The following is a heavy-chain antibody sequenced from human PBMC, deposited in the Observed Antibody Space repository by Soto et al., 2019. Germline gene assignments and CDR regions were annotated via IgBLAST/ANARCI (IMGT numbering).Heavy chain of an antibody. CDR2: INSDGSST. CDR1: GFTFSSYW. J-gene: IGHJ6*02. CDR3: ARDFPSPRRFGELFGAGPTYYYYGMDV. Sequence: EVQLVESGGGLVQPGGSLRLSCAASGFTFSSYWMHWVRQAPGKGLVWVSRINSDGSSTSYADSVKGRFTISRDNAKNTLYLQMNSLRAEDTAVYYCARDFPSPRRFGELFGAGPTYYYYGMDVWGQGTTVTVSS. V-gene: IGHV3-74*01. D-gene: IGHD3-10*01.